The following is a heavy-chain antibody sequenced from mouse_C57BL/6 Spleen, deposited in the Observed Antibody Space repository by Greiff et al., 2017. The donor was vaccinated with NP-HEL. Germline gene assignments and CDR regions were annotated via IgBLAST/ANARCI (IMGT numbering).Heavy chain of an antibody. Sequence: QVQLQQSGAELVKPGASVKLSCKASGYTFTSYWMHWVKQRPGQGLEWIGMIHPNSGSTNYNEKFKSKATLTVDKSSSTAYMQLSSLTSEDSAVYYCARETYYGYFDYWGQGTTLTVSS. CDR2: IHPNSGST. CDR3: ARETYYGYFDY. D-gene: IGHD2-10*01. J-gene: IGHJ2*01. V-gene: IGHV1-64*01. CDR1: GYTFTSYW.